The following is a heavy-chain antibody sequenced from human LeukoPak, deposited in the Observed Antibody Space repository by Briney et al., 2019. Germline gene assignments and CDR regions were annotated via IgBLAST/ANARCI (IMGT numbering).Heavy chain of an antibody. V-gene: IGHV3-48*01. D-gene: IGHD6-19*01. CDR1: GFNFSIYS. J-gene: IGHJ4*02. Sequence: GGSLRLSCAASGFNFSIYSMNWVRQAPGKGLEWVSYITRSSTTIYYADSVKGRFTISRDNSKNTLYLQMDSLRAEDTAVYYCARDQILIAVASFDYWGQGTLVTASS. CDR3: ARDQILIAVASFDY. CDR2: ITRSSTTI.